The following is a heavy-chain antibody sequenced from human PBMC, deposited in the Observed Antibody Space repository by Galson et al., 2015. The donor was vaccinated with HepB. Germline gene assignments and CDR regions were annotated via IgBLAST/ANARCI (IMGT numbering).Heavy chain of an antibody. V-gene: IGHV3-7*03. CDR1: GFTFGSIW. Sequence: YMLFPCAVSGFTFGSIWMSWVRQTPGKGREWVANIRQDGSEKYYVDSVKGRFTISRDNAKNSLYLQMDSLRAEDTAVYCCARVGGPYYHYVMDVWGQGTTVTVSS. D-gene: IGHD4-23*01. J-gene: IGHJ6*02. CDR3: ARVGGPYYHYVMDV. CDR2: IRQDGSEK.